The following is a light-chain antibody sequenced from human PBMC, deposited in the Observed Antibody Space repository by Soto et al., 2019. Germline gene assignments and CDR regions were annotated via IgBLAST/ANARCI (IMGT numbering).Light chain of an antibody. CDR2: DVS. CDR3: SSYTSSSTVV. CDR1: SSDVGGYNY. J-gene: IGLJ3*02. V-gene: IGLV2-14*01. Sequence: QSVLTQPASVSGSPGQSITISCTGTSSDVGGYNYVSWYQQHPGKAPKLMIYDVSNRPSGVSNRLPGSKSGNTASLTISGLQAEDEADYYCSSYTSSSTVVFGGGTKLTVL.